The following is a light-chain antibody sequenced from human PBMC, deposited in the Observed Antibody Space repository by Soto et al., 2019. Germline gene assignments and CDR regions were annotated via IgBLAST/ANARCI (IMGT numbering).Light chain of an antibody. J-gene: IGKJ1*01. Sequence: EVVMTQSPATLSVSPGERVTLSCRASQSINAHLAWYQQKPGQAPRLLIHGASTRATGIPARFSGSGFGTEFIINISSVQSEDFAVYYCQQYNTWLWTFGQGTKVEIQ. V-gene: IGKV3-15*01. CDR2: GAS. CDR1: QSINAH. CDR3: QQYNTWLWT.